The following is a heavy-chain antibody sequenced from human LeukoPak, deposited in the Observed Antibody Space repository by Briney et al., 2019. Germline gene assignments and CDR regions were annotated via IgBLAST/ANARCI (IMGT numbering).Heavy chain of an antibody. D-gene: IGHD5-24*01. Sequence: SQTLSLTCAISGDSVSSNSAAWDWIRQSPSRGLEWLGRTYYRSKWSNDYAVSMKSRITIKPDTSKSQFSLQLNSVTPEDTAVYFFAREGGQLYHIELWGKGTTVTVSS. V-gene: IGHV6-1*01. J-gene: IGHJ6*03. CDR1: GDSVSSNSAA. CDR2: TYYRSKWSN. CDR3: AREGGQLYHIEL.